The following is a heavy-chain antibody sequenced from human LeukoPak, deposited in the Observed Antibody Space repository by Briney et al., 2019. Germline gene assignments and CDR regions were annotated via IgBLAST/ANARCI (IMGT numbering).Heavy chain of an antibody. Sequence: GGSLRLSCAASGFTFSSYWMSWIRQAPGKGLEWVANIKQDGSEKYYVDSVKGRFTISRDNAKNSLYLQMNSLRAEDTAVYYCARDPRYSSGWYHDYWGQGTLVTVSS. V-gene: IGHV3-7*01. D-gene: IGHD6-19*01. CDR3: ARDPRYSSGWYHDY. CDR2: IKQDGSEK. J-gene: IGHJ4*02. CDR1: GFTFSSYW.